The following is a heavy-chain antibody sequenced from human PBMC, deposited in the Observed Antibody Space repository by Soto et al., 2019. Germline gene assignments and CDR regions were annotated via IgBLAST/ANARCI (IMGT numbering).Heavy chain of an antibody. CDR2: ISYDGSNK. CDR3: ARDFGWPPSVGIDY. V-gene: IGHV3-30-3*01. Sequence: GGSLRLSCAASGFTFSSYAMHWVRQAPGKGLEWVAVISYDGSNKYYADSVKGRFTISRDNSKNTLYLQMNSLRAEDTAVYYCARDFGWPPSVGIDYWGQGTLVTVSS. D-gene: IGHD6-19*01. CDR1: GFTFSSYA. J-gene: IGHJ4*02.